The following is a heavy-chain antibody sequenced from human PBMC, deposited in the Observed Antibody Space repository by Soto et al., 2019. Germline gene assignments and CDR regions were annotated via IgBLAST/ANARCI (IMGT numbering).Heavy chain of an antibody. V-gene: IGHV4-34*01. CDR3: ARGDYVWGSYRSPPLFFDY. J-gene: IGHJ4*02. CDR2: INHSGST. CDR1: GGSFSGYY. Sequence: SETLSLTCAVYGGSFSGYYWSWIRQPPGKGLEWIGEINHSGSTNYNPSLKSRVTISVDTSKNQFSLKLSSVTAADTAVYYCARGDYVWGSYRSPPLFFDYWGQGTLVTVSS. D-gene: IGHD3-16*02.